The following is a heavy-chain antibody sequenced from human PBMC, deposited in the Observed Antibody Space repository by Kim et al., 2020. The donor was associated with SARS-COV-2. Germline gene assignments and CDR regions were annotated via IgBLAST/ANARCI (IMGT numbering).Heavy chain of an antibody. CDR3: AKGRWSDYYYYYGMDA. J-gene: IGHJ6*02. V-gene: IGHV3-23*01. D-gene: IGHD1-1*01. Sequence: SVKGRFTISREKSKNTLYLQMNSLRAEDTAVYYCAKGRWSDYYYYYGMDAWGQGTTVTVSS.